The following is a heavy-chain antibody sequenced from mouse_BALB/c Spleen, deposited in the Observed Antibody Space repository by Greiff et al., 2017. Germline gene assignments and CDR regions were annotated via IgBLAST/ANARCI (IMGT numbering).Heavy chain of an antibody. Sequence: ESGPGLVKPSQSLSLTCSVTGYSITSGYYWNWIRQFPGNKLEWMGYISYDGSNNYNPSLKNRISITRDTSKNQFFLKLNSVTTEDTATYYCARDLHYYGSSPYAMDYWGQGTSVTVSS. CDR1: GYSITSGYY. CDR3: ARDLHYYGSSPYAMDY. CDR2: ISYDGSN. J-gene: IGHJ4*01. V-gene: IGHV3-6*02. D-gene: IGHD1-1*01.